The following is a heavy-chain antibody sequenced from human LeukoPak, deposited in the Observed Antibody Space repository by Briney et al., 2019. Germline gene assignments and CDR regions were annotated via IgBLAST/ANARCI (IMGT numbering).Heavy chain of an antibody. V-gene: IGHV3-23*01. J-gene: IGHJ6*03. CDR3: AKGGGGRLIYYYYMDV. CDR1: GFTFSSYA. CDR2: ISGSGGST. Sequence: GGSLRLSCAASGFTFSSYAMSWVRQAPGKGLEWVSAISGSGGSTYYADSVKGRFTISRDNAKNSLYLQMNSLRAEDMALYYCAKGGGGRLIYYYYMDVWGKGTTVTVSS. D-gene: IGHD3-16*01.